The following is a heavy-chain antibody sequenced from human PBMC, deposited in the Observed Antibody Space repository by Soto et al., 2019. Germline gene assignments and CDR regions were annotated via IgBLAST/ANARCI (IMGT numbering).Heavy chain of an antibody. CDR3: GNGFCSSTRCLTYSYMDV. Sequence: ESGGGLVQPGRSLRLSCAAAGFSVDEYAMHWVRQAPGKGLEWVTGISWNSGTMGYGDSVKGRFTISRDTAKNSLYLQMNRLRAEDTALYYCGNGFCSSTRCLTYSYMDVWCKGTTVTVSS. J-gene: IGHJ6*03. CDR1: GFSVDEYA. V-gene: IGHV3-9*01. D-gene: IGHD2-2*03. CDR2: ISWNSGTM.